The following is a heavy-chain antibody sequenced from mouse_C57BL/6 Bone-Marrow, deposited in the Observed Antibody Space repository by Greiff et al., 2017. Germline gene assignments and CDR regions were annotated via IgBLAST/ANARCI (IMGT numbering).Heavy chain of an antibody. D-gene: IGHD1-3*01. J-gene: IGHJ1*03. CDR1: GYTFTSYW. CDR2: IDPNSGST. V-gene: IGHV1-64*01. CDR3: AGWDSVGRSSYWYFDV. Sequence: VQLQQPGAELVKPGASVKLSCKASGYTFTSYWMHWVKQRTGQGLEWIGMIDPNSGSTNYNEKFKSKATLTVDKYSSTAYLQLSSLTYEDSAVXDCAGWDSVGRSSYWYFDVWGTGTTVTVSS.